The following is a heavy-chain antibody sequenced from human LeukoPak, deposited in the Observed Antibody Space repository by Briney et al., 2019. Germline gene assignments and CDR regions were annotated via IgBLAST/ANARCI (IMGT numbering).Heavy chain of an antibody. CDR3: ARLYGAAGYWYFDL. CDR2: IYYSGST. V-gene: IGHV4-59*08. D-gene: IGHD6-13*01. CDR1: DGSISNYY. J-gene: IGHJ2*01. Sequence: SETLSLTCSVSDGSISNYYWSWIRQPPGKGLEWIGYIYYSGSTNYNPSLKSRVTISVDTSKNQFSLKLSSVTAADTAVYYCARLYGAAGYWYFDLWGRGTLVTVSS.